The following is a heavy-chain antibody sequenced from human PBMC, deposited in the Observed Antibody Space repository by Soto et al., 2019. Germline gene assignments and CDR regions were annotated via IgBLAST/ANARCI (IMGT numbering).Heavy chain of an antibody. CDR3: ARTLGHSSGWDARNWFDP. V-gene: IGHV3-48*02. CDR2: ISSSSSTI. Sequence: EVQLVESGGGLVQPGGSLRLSCAASGFTFSSYSMNWVRQAPGKGLEWVSYISSSSSTIYYADSVKGRFTISRDNAKNSLYLQMNSLRDEDTAVYYCARTLGHSSGWDARNWFDPWGQGTLVTVSA. CDR1: GFTFSSYS. J-gene: IGHJ5*02. D-gene: IGHD6-19*01.